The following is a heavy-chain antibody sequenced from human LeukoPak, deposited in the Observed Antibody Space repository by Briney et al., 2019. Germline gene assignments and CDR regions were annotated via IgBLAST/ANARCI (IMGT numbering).Heavy chain of an antibody. CDR2: ISSGGSSI. Sequence: GGSLRLSCAAFGTLFSRYTMNWVRQAPGKGLEWVSSISSGGSSIYYSDSVRGRFTIARDDAKNSLYLQMNSLTADDTAVYYCARDGLGYDAWGQGTLVTVSS. V-gene: IGHV3-21*01. CDR1: GTLFSRYT. CDR3: ARDGLGYDA. D-gene: IGHD5-12*01. J-gene: IGHJ5*02.